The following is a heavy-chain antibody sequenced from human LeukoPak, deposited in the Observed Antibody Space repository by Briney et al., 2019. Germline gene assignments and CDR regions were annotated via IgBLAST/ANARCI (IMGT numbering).Heavy chain of an antibody. CDR3: ARDRRFPDDVFDI. CDR1: GFTFSDYY. D-gene: IGHD2-21*01. J-gene: IGHJ3*02. CDR2: ITGSDGRT. V-gene: IGHV3-23*01. Sequence: PGGSLRLSCAASGFTFSDYYMSWVRQAPGKGLEWVSYITGSDGRTWYPDSVKGRLTISRDNSKNTLYLQMNSLRAEDTAVYYCARDRRFPDDVFDIWGRGTLVTVSS.